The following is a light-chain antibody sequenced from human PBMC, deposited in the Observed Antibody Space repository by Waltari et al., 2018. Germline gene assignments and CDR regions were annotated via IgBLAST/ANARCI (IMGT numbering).Light chain of an antibody. CDR3: AAWDNSLSAWV. Sequence: QSVLTQPPSASGTPGQRVTISCFGSNSNLGSNPVSWYQHLPGTAPKVLIYRSSQRPSGAPDRFSGSKSGTSASLAMSGLRSDDEADYYCAAWDNSLSAWVFGGGTKLTVL. CDR2: RSS. J-gene: IGLJ3*02. V-gene: IGLV1-47*01. CDR1: NSNLGSNP.